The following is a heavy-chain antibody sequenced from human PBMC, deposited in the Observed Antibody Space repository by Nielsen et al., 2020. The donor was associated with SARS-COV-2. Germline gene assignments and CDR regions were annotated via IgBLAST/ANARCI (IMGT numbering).Heavy chain of an antibody. V-gene: IGHV3-74*01. CDR3: ARDWSRAFDV. CDR2: INSDGTYT. CDR1: GFTFSRYW. J-gene: IGHJ3*01. Sequence: GESLKISCAASGFTFSRYWMHWVRQAPGKGLVWVSRINSDGTYTTYADSVKGRFTISRDNAKNSMSLQMNSLRVEDTAVYYCARDWSRAFDVWGQGTMVTVSS.